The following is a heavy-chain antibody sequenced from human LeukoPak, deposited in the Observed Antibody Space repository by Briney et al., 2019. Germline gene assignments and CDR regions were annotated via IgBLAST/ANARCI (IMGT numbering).Heavy chain of an antibody. CDR3: ARTPALYAFDI. CDR2: IYTSGYT. Sequence: SGTLSLTCTVSGGAISSGSYYWSWIRQPAGKGLEWIGRIYTSGYTNYNPSLKSRVTISVDTSKNQFSLKLSSVTAADTAVYYCARTPALYAFDIWGQGTMVTFSS. J-gene: IGHJ3*02. CDR1: GGAISSGSYY. D-gene: IGHD2-15*01. V-gene: IGHV4-61*02.